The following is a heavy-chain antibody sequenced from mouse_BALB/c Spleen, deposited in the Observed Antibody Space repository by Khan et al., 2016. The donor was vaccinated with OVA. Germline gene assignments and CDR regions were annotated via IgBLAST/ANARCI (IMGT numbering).Heavy chain of an antibody. CDR3: ARRKDI. D-gene: IGHD1-3*01. CDR1: GFSLTSYG. CDR2: IWAGGST. J-gene: IGHJ2*01. Sequence: VKLEESGPGLVAPSQSLSITCTVSGFSLTSYGVHWVCQPPGKGLEWLAVIWAGGSTNYNSALMSRLSISKDNSKNQVFLKMKSLQTDDTAMYYCARRKDIWGQGTTLTVSS. V-gene: IGHV2-9*02.